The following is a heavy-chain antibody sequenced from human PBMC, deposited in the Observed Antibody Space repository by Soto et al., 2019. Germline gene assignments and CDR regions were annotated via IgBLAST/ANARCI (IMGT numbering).Heavy chain of an antibody. CDR3: ARLSLAAQQGFDY. J-gene: IGHJ4*02. D-gene: IGHD6-6*01. CDR2: IIPIFGTA. V-gene: IGHV1-69*13. Sequence: GASVKVSCKASGGTFSSYAISWVRQAPGQGLEWMGGIIPIFGTANYAQKFQGRVTITADESTSTAYMELSSLRSEDTAMYYCARLSLAAQQGFDYWGQGTLVTVSS. CDR1: GGTFSSYA.